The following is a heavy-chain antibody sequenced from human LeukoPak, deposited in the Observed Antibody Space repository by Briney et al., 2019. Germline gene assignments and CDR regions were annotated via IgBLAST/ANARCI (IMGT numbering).Heavy chain of an antibody. Sequence: GESLKISCKGSGYSFTSYWIGWVRQMPGKGLEWMGIIYPGDSDTRYSPSFQGQVTVSADKSISTAYLQWSSLKASDTAMYYCARQTAMVFRVVAKAHYYFDYWGQGTLVTVSS. CDR3: ARQTAMVFRVVAKAHYYFDY. J-gene: IGHJ4*02. D-gene: IGHD5-18*01. CDR1: GYSFTSYW. V-gene: IGHV5-51*01. CDR2: IYPGDSDT.